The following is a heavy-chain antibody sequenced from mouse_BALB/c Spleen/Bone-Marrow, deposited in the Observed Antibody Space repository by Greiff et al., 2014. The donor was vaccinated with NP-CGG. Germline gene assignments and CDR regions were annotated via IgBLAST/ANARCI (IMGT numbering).Heavy chain of an antibody. CDR1: GFTFSNFG. CDR3: ARSHFYGNYFDY. D-gene: IGHD2-1*01. V-gene: IGHV5-17*02. CDR2: VSTGSTII. Sequence: EVKVEESGGGLVQPGGSRKLSCAASGFTFSNFGMHWFRQSPEKGLEWVAFVSTGSTIIYYADTVKGRFTISRDNPENTLFPQMTSLRSEDTAIYYCARSHFYGNYFDYWGQGTTLTVSS. J-gene: IGHJ2*01.